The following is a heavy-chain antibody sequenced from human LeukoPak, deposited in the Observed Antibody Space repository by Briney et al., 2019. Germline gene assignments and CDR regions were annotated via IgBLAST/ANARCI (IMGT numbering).Heavy chain of an antibody. V-gene: IGHV3-23*01. D-gene: IGHD4-11*01. CDR1: GFSFSSYA. Sequence: GGSLRLSCAASGFSFSSYAMSWVRQAPGKGLEWVSGISGSGDITYYADSVKGRFTISRDNSKNTLYLQVNSLRAEDTAIYYCAKGGSATITTGGFDPWGQGTLVTVPS. J-gene: IGHJ5*02. CDR3: AKGGSATITTGGFDP. CDR2: ISGSGDIT.